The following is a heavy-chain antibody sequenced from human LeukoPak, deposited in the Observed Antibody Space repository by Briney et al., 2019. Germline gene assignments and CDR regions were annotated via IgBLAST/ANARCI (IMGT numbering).Heavy chain of an antibody. CDR2: IKQDGSEK. Sequence: GGSLRLSCAASGFTFSRYWMSWVRQVPGKGLEWVANIKQDGSEKYYVDSVKGRFTISRDNAKNSLYLQMNILRAEDTAVYYCARDGWSPDYWGQGTLVTVSS. CDR1: GFTFSRYW. V-gene: IGHV3-7*01. CDR3: ARDGWSPDY. J-gene: IGHJ4*02.